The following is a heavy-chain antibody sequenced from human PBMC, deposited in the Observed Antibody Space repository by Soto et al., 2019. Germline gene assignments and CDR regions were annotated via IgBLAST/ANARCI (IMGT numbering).Heavy chain of an antibody. D-gene: IGHD1-26*01. Sequence: PSETLCLTCAVSGVSFSAYYWTWIRQPPGKGLEWIGEINSSGSTNYNPSLKSRISISVDTSKNQFSLSLNSVTAADTAVYYCARISGTYYGAFDIWGPGTMVTVSS. J-gene: IGHJ3*02. V-gene: IGHV4-34*01. CDR2: INSSGST. CDR3: ARISGTYYGAFDI. CDR1: GVSFSAYY.